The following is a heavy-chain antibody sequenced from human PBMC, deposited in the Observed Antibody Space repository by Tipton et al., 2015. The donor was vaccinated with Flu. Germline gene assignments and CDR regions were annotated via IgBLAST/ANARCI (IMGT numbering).Heavy chain of an antibody. CDR1: GFTFSSYW. CDR3: ATIHYYDSSGYWGGYFDY. J-gene: IGHJ4*02. V-gene: IGHV3-7*01. CDR2: IKQVGSEK. Sequence: SLRLSCAASGFTFSSYWMSWVRQAPGKGLEWVANIKQVGSEKYYVDSVKGRFTISRDNAKNSLYLQMNSLRAEDTAGYYCATIHYYDSSGYWGGYFDYWGQGTLVTVSS. D-gene: IGHD3-22*01.